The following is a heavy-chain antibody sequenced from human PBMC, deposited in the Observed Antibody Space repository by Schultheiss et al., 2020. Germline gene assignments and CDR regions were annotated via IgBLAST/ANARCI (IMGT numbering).Heavy chain of an antibody. V-gene: IGHV5-51*01. CDR2: IYPGDSDT. Sequence: ESLKISCKGSGYSFSNYWIGWVRQMPGKGLEWMGIIYPGDSDTRYSPSFQGQVTISADKSISTAYLQWSSLKASDTAMYYCARRRSSQVGPNDYWGQGTLVTVSS. CDR3: ARRRSSQVGPNDY. CDR1: GYSFSNYW. D-gene: IGHD6-6*01. J-gene: IGHJ4*02.